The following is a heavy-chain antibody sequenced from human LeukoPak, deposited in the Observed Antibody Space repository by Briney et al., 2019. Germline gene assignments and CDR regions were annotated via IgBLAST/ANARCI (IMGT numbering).Heavy chain of an antibody. V-gene: IGHV3-21*01. Sequence: GGSLRLSCAASGFTFSNYNMNWVRQAPGKGLEWVSSIRSSTTYVYYADSVKGRFTISRDNAKNSLYLQMNSLRAEDTAVYYCAKDQGSSGYYLAKDQGLDYWGQGTLVTVSS. CDR2: IRSSTTYV. D-gene: IGHD3-22*01. J-gene: IGHJ4*02. CDR1: GFTFSNYN. CDR3: AKDQGSSGYYLAKDQGLDY.